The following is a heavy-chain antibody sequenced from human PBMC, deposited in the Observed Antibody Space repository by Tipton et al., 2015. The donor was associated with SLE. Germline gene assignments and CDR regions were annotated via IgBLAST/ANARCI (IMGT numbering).Heavy chain of an antibody. J-gene: IGHJ6*03. D-gene: IGHD4-11*01. CDR2: IYSTGST. V-gene: IGHV4-61*02. Sequence: TLSLTCTVSDGSIRSTNYYWSWIRQPAGKGLEWIGRIYSTGSTDYNPSLKTRVTISVDTSKDQFSLRLSSVTAADTAAYFCARGLYSNFYYNYYMDVWGKGTTVTVSS. CDR3: ARGLYSNFYYNYYMDV. CDR1: DGSIRSTNYY.